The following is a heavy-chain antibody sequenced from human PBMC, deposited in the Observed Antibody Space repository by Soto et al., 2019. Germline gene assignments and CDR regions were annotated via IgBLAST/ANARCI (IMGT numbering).Heavy chain of an antibody. CDR1: GGTFSSYA. CDR3: ALHYYDSSGYYTHFDY. V-gene: IGHV1-69*06. Sequence: GASVKVSCKASGGTFSSYAISWVRQAPGQGLEWMGGIIPIFGTANYAQKFQGRVTITADKSTSTAYMELSSLRSEDTAVYYCALHYYDSSGYYTHFDYWGPGTTVTVSS. J-gene: IGHJ4*02. CDR2: IIPIFGTA. D-gene: IGHD3-22*01.